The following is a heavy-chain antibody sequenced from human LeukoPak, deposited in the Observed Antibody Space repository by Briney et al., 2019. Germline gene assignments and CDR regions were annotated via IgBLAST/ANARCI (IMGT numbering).Heavy chain of an antibody. D-gene: IGHD4-17*01. CDR1: GFTFRNYA. CDR2: IGSPDGNT. J-gene: IGHJ4*02. Sequence: GGSLRLSCAASGFTFRNYAMTWVRQAPGKGLEWVSVIGSPDGNTHYADSVRGRFTISRDNSKNMLYLQMNSLRAEDTAVYYCAKYAPSTTVPTRYFDYWGQGTLVTVSS. CDR3: AKYAPSTTVPTRYFDY. V-gene: IGHV3-23*01.